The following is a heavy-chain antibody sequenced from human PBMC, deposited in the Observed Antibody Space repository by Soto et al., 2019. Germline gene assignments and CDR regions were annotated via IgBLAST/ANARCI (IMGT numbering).Heavy chain of an antibody. CDR3: AGISGSNSWAFDV. V-gene: IGHV3-48*03. CDR1: GFTFSSYE. Sequence: PGGSLRLSCAASGFTFSSYEMNWVRQAPGKGLEWVSYISSGGSTIYYADSVKGRFTISRDNAKNSLYLQMNSLRAEDTAVYYCAGISGSNSWAFDVWGQGTMVTVSS. CDR2: ISSGGSTI. J-gene: IGHJ3*01. D-gene: IGHD1-26*01.